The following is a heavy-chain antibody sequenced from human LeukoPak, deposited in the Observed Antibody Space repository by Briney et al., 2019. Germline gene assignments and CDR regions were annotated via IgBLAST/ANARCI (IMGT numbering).Heavy chain of an antibody. D-gene: IGHD3-10*01. J-gene: IGHJ6*02. CDR3: ARDHSYYGSGYYYGMDV. CDR2: IYHSGSN. Sequence: SESLSLTRSVVGGSISSSYWSWIRQPPGEGLEWSGYIYHSGSNNYNPSLKSRVTISVDTSKNQFSLKLSSVTAADTAVYYCARDHSYYGSGYYYGMDVWGQGTTVTVSS. V-gene: IGHV4-59*01. CDR1: GGSISSSY.